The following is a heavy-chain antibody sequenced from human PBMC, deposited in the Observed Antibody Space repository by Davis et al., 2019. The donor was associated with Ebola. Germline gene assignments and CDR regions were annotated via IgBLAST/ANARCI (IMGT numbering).Heavy chain of an antibody. V-gene: IGHV3-30-3*01. CDR2: ISYDGSDK. J-gene: IGHJ4*02. CDR1: GFTFSSYA. CDR3: ARDGGSSGGNYIDY. Sequence: GESLKISCAASGFTFSSYALHWVRQAPGKGLEWVAAISYDGSDKYYADSLKGRFTTSIDNSKNTLYLEMSSLRAEDTAVYYCARDGGSSGGNYIDYWGQGTLVTVSS. D-gene: IGHD6-19*01.